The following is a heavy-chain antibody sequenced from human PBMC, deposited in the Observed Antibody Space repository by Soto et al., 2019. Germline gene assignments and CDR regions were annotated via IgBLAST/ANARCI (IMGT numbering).Heavy chain of an antibody. J-gene: IGHJ5*01. CDR1: GYSFTSYW. CDR3: ARGIDTGPQRLDS. D-gene: IGHD1-1*01. Sequence: GESLKISCKGSGYSFTSYWIGWVRQMPGKGLEWVGIIYPDDSDTTYSPSFQDRLSISTDKSLSAAYLQWNSLKASDTAIYYCARGIDTGPQRLDSWGQGTLVTVSS. V-gene: IGHV5-51*01. CDR2: IYPDDSDT.